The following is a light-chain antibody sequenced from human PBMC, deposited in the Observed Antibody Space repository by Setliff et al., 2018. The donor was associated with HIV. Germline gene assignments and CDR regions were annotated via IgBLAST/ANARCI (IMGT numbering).Light chain of an antibody. J-gene: IGLJ3*02. CDR1: RSDIGAGYD. V-gene: IGLV1-40*01. CDR2: SDN. CDR3: HSYDSSLLSGSVL. Sequence: VLTQAPSVSGAPGQRVTISCTGSRSDIGAGYDVHWYQQLPGRAPKRLIYSDNNRPPGVPDRFSGSRSGTSASLAISGLQAEDEAHYYCHSYDSSLLSGSVLFGGGTNVTVL.